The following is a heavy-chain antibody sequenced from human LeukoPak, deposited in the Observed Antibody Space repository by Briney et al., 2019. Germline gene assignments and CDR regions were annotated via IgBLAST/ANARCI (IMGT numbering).Heavy chain of an antibody. CDR3: ARRNYDILTGYYNDYFDY. Sequence: PGGSLRLSCAASGFTFSSYGMHWVRQAPGKGLEWVAVIWYDGSNKYYADSVKGRFTISTDNSRNTLYLQMNSLRAEDTAVYYCARRNYDILTGYYNDYFDYWGQGTLVTVSS. D-gene: IGHD3-9*01. V-gene: IGHV3-33*01. CDR2: IWYDGSNK. CDR1: GFTFSSYG. J-gene: IGHJ4*02.